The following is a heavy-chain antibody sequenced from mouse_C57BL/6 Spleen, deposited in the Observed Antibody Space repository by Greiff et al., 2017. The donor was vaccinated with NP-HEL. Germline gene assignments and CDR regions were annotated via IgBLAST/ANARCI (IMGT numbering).Heavy chain of an antibody. V-gene: IGHV1-53*01. D-gene: IGHD2-4*01. CDR1: GYTFTSYW. CDR2: INPSNGGT. Sequence: QVQLQQPGTELVKPGASVKLSCKASGYTFTSYWMHWVKQRPGQGLEWIGNINPSNGGTNYNEKFKSKATLTVDKSSSTAYMQLSSLTSEDSAVYYCARGDYYDYDDYFDDWGQGTTLTVSS. J-gene: IGHJ2*01. CDR3: ARGDYYDYDDYFDD.